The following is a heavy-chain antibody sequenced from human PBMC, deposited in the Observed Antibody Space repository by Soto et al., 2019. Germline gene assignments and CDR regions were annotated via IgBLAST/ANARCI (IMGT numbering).Heavy chain of an antibody. V-gene: IGHV4-4*02. CDR3: PSKHHYGLLLGLSSFAEYFQH. D-gene: IGHD4-17*01. CDR2: IYHSGST. Sequence: SETLSLTCAVSSGSISSSNWWSWVRQPPGKGLEWIGEIYHSGSTNYNPSLKSRVTISVDKSKNQFSLKLSSVTAADTAVYYCPSKHHYGLLLGLSSFAEYFQHWGQGTLVTVSS. J-gene: IGHJ1*01. CDR1: SGSISSSNW.